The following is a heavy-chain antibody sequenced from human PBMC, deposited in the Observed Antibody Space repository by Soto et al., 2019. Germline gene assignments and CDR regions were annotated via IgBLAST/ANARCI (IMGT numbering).Heavy chain of an antibody. J-gene: IGHJ6*03. CDR1: NGSISPHY. CDR2: MYYNGNT. V-gene: IGHV4-59*08. D-gene: IGHD2-15*01. Sequence: QVQLRESGPALVKPSETLSLTCTVSNGSISPHYWSWIRQPPGGGLEWIGYMYYNGNTNYSPSFQIRRTLSLDTSKSQFSLRLTSVTAADTAVYYCARHFARAGSTTPFFYYILDVWGTGTTVTVSS. CDR3: ARHFARAGSTTPFFYYILDV.